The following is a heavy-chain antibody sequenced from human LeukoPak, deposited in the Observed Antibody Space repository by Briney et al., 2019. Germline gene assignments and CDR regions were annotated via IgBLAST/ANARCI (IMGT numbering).Heavy chain of an antibody. V-gene: IGHV3-30*03. CDR3: ARERENYYDSSGYYPRGAFDI. J-gene: IGHJ3*02. D-gene: IGHD3-22*01. CDR1: GFTFSSYG. CDR2: ISYDGSNK. Sequence: PGGSLRLSCAASGFTFSSYGMHWVRQAPGKGLEWVAVISYDGSNKYYADSVKGRFTISRDNSKNTLYLQMNSLRAEDTAVYYCARERENYYDSSGYYPRGAFDIWGQGTMVTVSS.